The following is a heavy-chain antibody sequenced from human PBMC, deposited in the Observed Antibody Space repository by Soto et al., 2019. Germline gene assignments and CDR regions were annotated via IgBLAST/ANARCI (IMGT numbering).Heavy chain of an antibody. CDR1: GFTFSDHY. CDR2: IRNKVNSHTT. J-gene: IGHJ2*01. CDR3: ARGYCSNGVCYRYIDL. D-gene: IGHD2-8*01. Sequence: EVQLVESGGGLVQPGGSLRLSCAASGFTFSDHYMDWVRQAPGKGREWVGRIRNKVNSHTTDYAASVKGRFTISRDDSKNSLYLQMNSLKTEDTAVYYCARGYCSNGVCYRYIDLVGRCTLVTVSS. V-gene: IGHV3-72*01.